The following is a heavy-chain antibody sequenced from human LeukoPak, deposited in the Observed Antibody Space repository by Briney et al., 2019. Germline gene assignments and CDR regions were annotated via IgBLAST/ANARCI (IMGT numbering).Heavy chain of an antibody. CDR2: ITGDGGST. J-gene: IGHJ5*02. Sequence: GGSLRLSCAVSGFSFEDYAMHWVRQAPGKGLEWVSLITGDGGSTYYGDSVKGCFTISRDNAKNSLYLQMNSLRAEDTALYYCAKAADTAMVHLYNWFDPWGQGTLATVSS. CDR1: GFSFEDYA. D-gene: IGHD5-18*01. V-gene: IGHV3-43*02. CDR3: AKAADTAMVHLYNWFDP.